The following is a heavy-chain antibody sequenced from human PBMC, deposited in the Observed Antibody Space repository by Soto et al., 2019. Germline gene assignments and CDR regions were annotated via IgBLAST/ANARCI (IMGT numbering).Heavy chain of an antibody. CDR3: TTGAYYFGSGSQLG. V-gene: IGHV3-15*01. CDR1: GFTFRDTW. J-gene: IGHJ4*02. Sequence: VLLVESGGGLVQPGGSLRLSCATSGFTFRDTWMAWVRQGPGKGLEWVGRISPKTGVATTDYAATVKDRFTISRDDPENTVYLQLHSLIIEDTAIYYCTTGAYYFGSGSQLGWGQGTLVTVSS. CDR2: ISPKTGVATT. D-gene: IGHD3-10*01.